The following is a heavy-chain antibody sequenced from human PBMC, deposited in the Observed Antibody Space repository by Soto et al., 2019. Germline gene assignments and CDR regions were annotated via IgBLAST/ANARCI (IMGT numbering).Heavy chain of an antibody. CDR3: AIGPRMWQAGGGY. Sequence: LSLTCAVSGGSISGSGHYYGWIRQPPGKGLEWLGTVFSSGTTYYNPSFTTRLTMSVDTSRNEVSLKLNSVTAADTAVYYCAIGPRMWQAGGGYWGQGTQVTVSS. J-gene: IGHJ4*02. V-gene: IGHV4-39*01. CDR1: GGSISGSGHY. CDR2: VFSSGTT. D-gene: IGHD2-15*01.